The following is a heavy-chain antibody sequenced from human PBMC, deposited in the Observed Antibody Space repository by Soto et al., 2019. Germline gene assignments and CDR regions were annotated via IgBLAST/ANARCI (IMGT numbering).Heavy chain of an antibody. V-gene: IGHV4-31*03. Sequence: PSETLSLTCTVSGGSISSGGYYWSCKRQHPGKGLEWIGYINYSGSTYYNSSLKSRVTISVDTSKNQFSLKVSSVTAAETAVYYCASDQVFDNWGQGAMVTVSS. CDR3: ASDQVFDN. CDR1: GGSISSGGYY. CDR2: INYSGST. J-gene: IGHJ3*02.